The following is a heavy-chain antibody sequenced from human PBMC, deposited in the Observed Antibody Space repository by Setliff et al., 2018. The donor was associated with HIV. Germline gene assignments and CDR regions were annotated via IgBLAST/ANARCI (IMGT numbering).Heavy chain of an antibody. CDR3: ARVGDSNGLIQYFQN. V-gene: IGHV3-30*07. D-gene: IGHD6-19*01. Sequence: PGGSLRLSCVASGFTLRTFAMHWVRQAPGKGLEWVSVITYDGSRTYYADSVKGRFTISRDNSKSTLYLQMNSLRAEDTAVYYCARVGDSNGLIQYFQNWGQGTLVTVSS. CDR1: GFTLRTFA. CDR2: ITYDGSRT. J-gene: IGHJ1*01.